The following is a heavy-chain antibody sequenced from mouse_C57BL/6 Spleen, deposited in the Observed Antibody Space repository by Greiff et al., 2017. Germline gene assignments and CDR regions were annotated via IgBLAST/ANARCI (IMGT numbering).Heavy chain of an antibody. J-gene: IGHJ4*01. V-gene: IGHV5-6*01. CDR2: ISSGGSYT. CDR3: ARQYDYDCSYYYAMDY. D-gene: IGHD2-4*01. CDR1: GFTFSSYG. Sequence: EVMLVESGGDLVKPGGSLKLSCAASGFTFSSYGMSWVRLTPDKRLEWVATISSGGSYTYYPDSVKGRFTISRDNAKNTLYLQMSSLKSEDTAMYYCARQYDYDCSYYYAMDYWGQGTSVTVSS.